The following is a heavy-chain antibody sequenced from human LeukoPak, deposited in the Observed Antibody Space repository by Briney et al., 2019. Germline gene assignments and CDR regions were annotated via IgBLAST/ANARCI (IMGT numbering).Heavy chain of an antibody. CDR1: GFTFSSYS. J-gene: IGHJ3*02. V-gene: IGHV3-21*01. CDR2: ISSSSSYI. Sequence: GGSLRLXCAASGFTFSSYSMNWVRQAPGKGLEWVSSISSSSSYIYYADSVKGRFTISRDNAKNSLYLQMNSLRAEDTAVYYCARGRAHDAFDIWGQGTMVTVSS. CDR3: ARGRAHDAFDI.